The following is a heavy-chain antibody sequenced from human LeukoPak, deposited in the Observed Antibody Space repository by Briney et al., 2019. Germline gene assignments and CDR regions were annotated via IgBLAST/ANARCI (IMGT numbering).Heavy chain of an antibody. D-gene: IGHD6-13*01. V-gene: IGHV3-53*01. CDR1: GLIVSSNY. CDR3: ARPIAAANYYYGMDV. J-gene: IGHJ6*02. CDR2: IYSGGSI. Sequence: GGSLRLSCAASGLIVSSNYMTWVRQAPGKGLEWVSVIYSGGSIYYADSVKGRFTISRDNSKNTLYLQMNSLRAEDTAVYYCARPIAAANYYYGMDVWGQGTTVTVSS.